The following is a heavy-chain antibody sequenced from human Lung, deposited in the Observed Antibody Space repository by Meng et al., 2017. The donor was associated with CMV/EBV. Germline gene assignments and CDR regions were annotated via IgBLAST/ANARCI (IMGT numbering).Heavy chain of an antibody. D-gene: IGHD3-3*01. CDR2: IYSGGSST. V-gene: IGHV3-23*03. Sequence: SCAASGFTFSSYAMSWVRQAPGKGLEWVSVIYSGGSSTYYADSVKGRFTISRDNSKNTLYLQMNSLRAEDTAVYYCAKEYDFWSGSDHYYYYYGMDVWXQGNTVT. CDR3: AKEYDFWSGSDHYYYYYGMDV. CDR1: GFTFSSYA. J-gene: IGHJ6*01.